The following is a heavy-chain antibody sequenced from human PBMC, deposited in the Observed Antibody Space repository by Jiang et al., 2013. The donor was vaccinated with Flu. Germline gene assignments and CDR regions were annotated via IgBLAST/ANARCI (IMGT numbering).Heavy chain of an antibody. CDR3: ARQGTATTVDYYYYAMDV. Sequence: DPADSQATFSPSFQGLVTMSTDKSTNTAYLQWSSLKASDTAMYYCARQGTATTVDYYYYAMDVWGQGTTVTVSS. D-gene: IGHD1-1*01. V-gene: IGHV5-10-1*01. J-gene: IGHJ6*02. CDR2: DPADSQA.